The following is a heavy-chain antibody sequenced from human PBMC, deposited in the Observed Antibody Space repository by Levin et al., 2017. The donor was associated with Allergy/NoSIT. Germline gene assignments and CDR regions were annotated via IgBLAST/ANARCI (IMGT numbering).Heavy chain of an antibody. CDR3: ARDISGWYDSEVGPRYYFDY. J-gene: IGHJ4*02. CDR1: GGSISSSSYY. V-gene: IGHV4-39*07. Sequence: SQTLSLTCTVSGGSISSSSYYWGWIRQPPGKGLEWIGSIYYSGSTYYNPSLKSRVTISVDTSKNQFSLKLSSVTAADTAVYYCARDISGWYDSEVGPRYYFDYWGQGTLVTVSS. CDR2: IYYSGST. D-gene: IGHD6-19*01.